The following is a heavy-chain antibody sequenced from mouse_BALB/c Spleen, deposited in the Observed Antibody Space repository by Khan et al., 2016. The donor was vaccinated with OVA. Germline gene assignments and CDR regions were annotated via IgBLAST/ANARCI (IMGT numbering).Heavy chain of an antibody. CDR2: INPDNAGT. CDR3: AREASSWDFSFPY. J-gene: IGHJ3*01. D-gene: IGHD4-1*01. V-gene: IGHV1S136*01. CDR1: GYTFTNYV. Sequence: VQLQQSGPELVEPGASVKMSCKASGYTFTNYVIHWVKQKPGQGLEWIGYINPDNAGTRYNEKFTGKATLTSDISSTSAYMDLLSLTSEDSAVYYCAREASSWDFSFPYWGQGTLVTVSA.